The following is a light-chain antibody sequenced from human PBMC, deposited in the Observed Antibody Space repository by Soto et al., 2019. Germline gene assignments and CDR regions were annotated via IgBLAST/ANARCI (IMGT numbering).Light chain of an antibody. CDR3: QQYNNWLWT. CDR1: QSVSSN. V-gene: IGKV3-15*01. Sequence: EIVMTQSPANLSVSPGERATLSCRASQSVSSNLAWYQQKPGQAPRLLIYGASTRATGIPGRFSGSGSGTEFTLTISSLQSEDFAVYYCQQYNNWLWTFGQGTKVEIK. J-gene: IGKJ1*01. CDR2: GAS.